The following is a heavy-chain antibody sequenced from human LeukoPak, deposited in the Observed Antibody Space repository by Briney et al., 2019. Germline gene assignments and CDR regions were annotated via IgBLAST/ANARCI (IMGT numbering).Heavy chain of an antibody. D-gene: IGHD6-13*01. CDR2: IYYSGST. V-gene: IGHV4-59*12. CDR3: ARGARIAAAGTRLDY. J-gene: IGHJ4*02. Sequence: SETLSLTCTVSGGSISSYYWSWIRQPPGKGLEWIGYIYYSGSTNYNPSLKSRVTISVDTSKNQFSLKLSSVTAADTAVYYCARGARIAAAGTRLDYWGQGTLVTVSS. CDR1: GGSISSYY.